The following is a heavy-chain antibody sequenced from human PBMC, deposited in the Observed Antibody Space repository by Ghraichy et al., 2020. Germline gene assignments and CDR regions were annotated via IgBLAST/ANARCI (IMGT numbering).Heavy chain of an antibody. D-gene: IGHD2-15*01. CDR2: IAGSGGNT. CDR3: AKEDAVSAVPDY. CDR1: GLIFSSYA. V-gene: IGHV3-23*01. J-gene: IGHJ4*02. Sequence: GESLNISCAASGLIFSSYAMTWVRQAPGKGQEWVSAIAGSGGNTYYADFAEGRFTISRDNSRNTLYLQMNSLRAEDTAVYYCAKEDAVSAVPDYWGQGTLVTVSS.